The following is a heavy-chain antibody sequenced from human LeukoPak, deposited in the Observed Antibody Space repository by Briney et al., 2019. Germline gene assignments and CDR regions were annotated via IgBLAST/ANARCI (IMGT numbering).Heavy chain of an antibody. J-gene: IGHJ4*02. CDR1: GFTFSNNW. CDR3: VSSQVTFSD. V-gene: IGHV3-74*01. D-gene: IGHD2-21*02. Sequence: PGGSLRLSCVASGFTFSNNWMHWVRPAPGKGRVWVSRISLDGSITTYADSAKGRFTISRDNAKNTLYLELNSLRADDTAMYFCVSSQVTFSDWGQGTLVTVSA. CDR2: ISLDGSIT.